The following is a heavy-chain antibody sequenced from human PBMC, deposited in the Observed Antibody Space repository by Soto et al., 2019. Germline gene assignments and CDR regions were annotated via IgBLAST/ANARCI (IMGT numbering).Heavy chain of an antibody. CDR2: IYYSGST. D-gene: IGHD3-22*01. CDR3: AREMNYYDTSGDSYFDS. Sequence: QVQLQESGPGLVKPSQTLSLTCTVSGGSINGGTYHWSWIRQHPGKGLEWIGYIYYSGSTFYNPSLKSRLTISVDTSKNQFSLRLSSVTAADTAVYYCAREMNYYDTSGDSYFDSWGQGTLVTVSS. CDR1: GGSINGGTYH. J-gene: IGHJ4*02. V-gene: IGHV4-31*03.